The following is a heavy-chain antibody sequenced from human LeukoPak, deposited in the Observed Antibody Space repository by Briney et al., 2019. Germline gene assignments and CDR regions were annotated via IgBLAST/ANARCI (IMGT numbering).Heavy chain of an antibody. V-gene: IGHV4-34*01. D-gene: IGHD3-10*01. Sequence: PSETLPLTCAVYGGSFSGYYWSWIRQPPGKGLEWIGEINHSGSTNYNPSLKSRVTISVDTSKNQFSLKLSSVTAADTAVYYCATRGGPIDYWGQGTLVTVSS. J-gene: IGHJ4*02. CDR2: INHSGST. CDR1: GGSFSGYY. CDR3: ATRGGPIDY.